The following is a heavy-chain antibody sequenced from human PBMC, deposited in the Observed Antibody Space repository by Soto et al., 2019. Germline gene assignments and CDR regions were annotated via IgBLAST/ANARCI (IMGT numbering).Heavy chain of an antibody. J-gene: IGHJ4*02. CDR3: VGGYYFGDY. V-gene: IGHV3-30*03. CDR1: GFTFSSYG. D-gene: IGHD3-22*01. CDR2: ISYDGSNK. Sequence: GGSLRLSCAASGFTFSSYGMHWVRQAPGKGLQWVAVISYDGSNKYYADSVKGRFTISRDNSKNTLYLQMNSLRAEDTAVYYCVGGYYFGDYWGQGTLVIVSS.